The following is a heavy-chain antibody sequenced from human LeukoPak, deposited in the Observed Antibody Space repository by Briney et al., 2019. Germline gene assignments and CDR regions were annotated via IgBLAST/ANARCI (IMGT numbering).Heavy chain of an antibody. CDR2: ISGSGVAT. CDR3: AKDPQPSVRMLQGTMDV. J-gene: IGHJ6*02. V-gene: IGHV3-23*01. D-gene: IGHD3-16*01. Sequence: GGSLRLSCAASGFTFSNYAMSWVRQAPGKGLEWVSVISGSGVATDYADSVKGRFTISRDNSKNTLFLQMNSLRAEDTAVYYCAKDPQPSVRMLQGTMDVWGQGTTVTVSS. CDR1: GFTFSNYA.